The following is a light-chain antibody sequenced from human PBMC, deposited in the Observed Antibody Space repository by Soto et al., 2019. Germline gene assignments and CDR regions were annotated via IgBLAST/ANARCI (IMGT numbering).Light chain of an antibody. J-gene: IGKJ1*01. CDR2: WAS. Sequence: DIVMTQSPDSLAVSLGERATINCKSSQSVLYSSNNKNYLAWYQQKPGQPPKLLISWASTRESGVPDRFSGGGSGTDFTLTISGLQAEDVAVYLCHQYYSAPWTFGQGTKVEIK. CDR1: QSVLYSSNNKNY. CDR3: HQYYSAPWT. V-gene: IGKV4-1*01.